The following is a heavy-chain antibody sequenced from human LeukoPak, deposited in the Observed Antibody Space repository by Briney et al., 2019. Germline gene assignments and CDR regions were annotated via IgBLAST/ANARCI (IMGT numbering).Heavy chain of an antibody. D-gene: IGHD3-10*01. CDR1: GFTFSSYE. CDR3: TRVGWFGELLYYFDY. Sequence: GGSLRLSCAASGFTFSSYEMNWVRQAPGKGLEWVSYISSSGSTIYYADSLKGRFTISRDNAKNSLYLQMNSLRAEDTAVYYCTRVGWFGELLYYFDYWGQGTLVTVSS. V-gene: IGHV3-48*03. CDR2: ISSSGSTI. J-gene: IGHJ4*02.